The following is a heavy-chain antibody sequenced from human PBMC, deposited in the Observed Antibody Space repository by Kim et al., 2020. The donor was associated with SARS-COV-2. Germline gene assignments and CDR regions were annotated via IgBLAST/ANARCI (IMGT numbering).Heavy chain of an antibody. J-gene: IGHJ4*02. CDR1: GFTVSSYG. CDR3: ARGVPHIVVVPAVLDY. Sequence: GGSLRLSCAASGFTVSSYGMHWVRQAPGKGLEWVAVIWYDGSNKYYADSVKGRFTISRDNSKNPLYLQMNSPRAEDTAVYYCARGVPHIVVVPAVLDYWGQRTLGAVSP. CDR2: IWYDGSNK. D-gene: IGHD2-2*01. V-gene: IGHV3-33*01.